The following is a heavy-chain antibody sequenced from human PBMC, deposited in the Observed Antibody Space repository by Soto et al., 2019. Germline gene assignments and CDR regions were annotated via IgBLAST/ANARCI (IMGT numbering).Heavy chain of an antibody. CDR2: ISYDGSNK. Sequence: QVQLVESGGGVVQPGRSLRLSCAASGFTFSNYALHWVRQAPGKGLEWVAIISYDGSNKFYADSVKGRFTTSRDTSKNTLYLQMTSLRAEDTSVYYWARVLDCYPNFDDWGQGTLVTVSS. J-gene: IGHJ4*02. V-gene: IGHV3-30-3*01. D-gene: IGHD2-15*01. CDR1: GFTFSNYA. CDR3: ARVLDCYPNFDD.